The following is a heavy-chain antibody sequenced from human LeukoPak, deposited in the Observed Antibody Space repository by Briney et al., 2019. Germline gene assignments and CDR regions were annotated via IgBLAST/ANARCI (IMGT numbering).Heavy chain of an antibody. CDR2: IKQDGSEK. CDR3: ARGTTPSFYDFWSVDAFDI. V-gene: IGHV3-7*01. Sequence: GGSLRLSCAASGFTFSSYWMSWVRQAPGKGLEWVANIKQDGSEKYYVDSVKGRFTISRDNAKSSLYLQMNSLRAEDTAVYYCARGTTPSFYDFWSVDAFDIWGQGTMVTVSS. D-gene: IGHD3-3*01. J-gene: IGHJ3*02. CDR1: GFTFSSYW.